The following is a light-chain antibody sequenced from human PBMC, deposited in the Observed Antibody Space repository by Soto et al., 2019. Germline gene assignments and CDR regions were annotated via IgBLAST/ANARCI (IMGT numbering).Light chain of an antibody. CDR3: SAHGGTNPYV. CDR2: DVN. Sequence: QSALTQPPSASGSPGQSVAISCTGTASDIGGYTFVSWYQQHPGKAPKLLIYDVNKRPSGVPDRFSGSKSGNTASLTVSGLQAEDEPDYYSSAHGGTNPYVFGTGTKLTVL. V-gene: IGLV2-8*01. CDR1: ASDIGGYTF. J-gene: IGLJ1*01.